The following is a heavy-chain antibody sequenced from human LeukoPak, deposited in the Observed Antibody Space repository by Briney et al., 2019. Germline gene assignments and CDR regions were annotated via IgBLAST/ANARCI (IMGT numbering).Heavy chain of an antibody. J-gene: IGHJ4*02. CDR1: GFTFSSYA. D-gene: IGHD3-16*01. Sequence: GGSLRLSCAASGFTFSSYAMHWVRQAPGKGLEWVAVISYDGSNKYYADSVKGRFTISRDNSKNTLYLQMNSLRVEDTAVYYWAGALPPRLNYWGQEPLATV. CDR2: ISYDGSNK. V-gene: IGHV3-30-3*01. CDR3: AGALPPRLNY.